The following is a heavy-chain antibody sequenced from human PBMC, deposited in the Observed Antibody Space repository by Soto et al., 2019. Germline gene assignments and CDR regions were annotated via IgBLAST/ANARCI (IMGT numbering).Heavy chain of an antibody. CDR3: ARGTRFGELLSRRYYYYSGMEV. CDR1: GGSFSGYY. D-gene: IGHD3-10*01. V-gene: IGHV4-34*01. CDR2: INHSGST. Sequence: SETLSLTCAVYGGSFSGYYWSWIRQPPGKGLEWIGEINHSGSTNYNPSLKSRVTISVDTSKNQFSLKLSSVTAADTAVYYCARGTRFGELLSRRYYYYSGMEVWGQGTTVTVS. J-gene: IGHJ6*02.